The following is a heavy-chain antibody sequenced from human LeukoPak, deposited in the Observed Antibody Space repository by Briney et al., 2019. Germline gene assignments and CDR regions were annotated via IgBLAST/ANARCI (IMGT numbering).Heavy chain of an antibody. CDR2: IYSGGST. CDR3: AREVTMNRYYYGMDV. CDR1: GFTVSSNY. J-gene: IGHJ6*02. V-gene: IGHV3-53*04. Sequence: GGSLRLSCAASGFTVSSNYMSWVRQAPGKGLEWVSVIYSGGSTYYADSAKGRFTISRHNSKNTLYLQMNSLRAEDTAVYYCAREVTMNRYYYGMDVWGQGTTVTVSS. D-gene: IGHD3-22*01.